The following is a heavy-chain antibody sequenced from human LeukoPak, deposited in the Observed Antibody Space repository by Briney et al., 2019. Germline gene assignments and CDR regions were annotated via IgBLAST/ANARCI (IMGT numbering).Heavy chain of an antibody. CDR1: GYTFSSSD. D-gene: IGHD6-19*01. CDR2: MNPNSGNT. J-gene: IGHJ4*02. CDR3: ARGNIAVPGTPYYFEY. Sequence: ASVKVSCKASGYTFSSSDINWVRQATGQGLEWMGWMNPNSGNTYYAQRFQGRVTMTRDTSISTAYMEVSSLRSEDTAVYYCARGNIAVPGTPYYFEYWGQGTLVTVSS. V-gene: IGHV1-8*01.